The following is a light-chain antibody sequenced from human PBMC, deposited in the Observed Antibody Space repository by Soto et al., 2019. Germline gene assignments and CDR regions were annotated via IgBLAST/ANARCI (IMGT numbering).Light chain of an antibody. CDR3: QQRSNGPLT. CDR2: DAS. Sequence: EIVLTQSPATLSLSPGERATLSCRASQSVSSYLSWYQQKPGQAPRLLIYDASNRATGITARFSGSGSGTDFTLTISRLEPEDFAVYYCQQRSNGPLTFGGGTKVEIK. J-gene: IGKJ4*01. V-gene: IGKV3-11*01. CDR1: QSVSSY.